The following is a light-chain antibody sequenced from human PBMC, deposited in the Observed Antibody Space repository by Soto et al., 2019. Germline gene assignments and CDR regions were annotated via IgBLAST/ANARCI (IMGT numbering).Light chain of an antibody. J-gene: IGLJ2*01. Sequence: QSALTQPASVSGSPGQSITISCTGTSSDVGGYNYVSWYQHHPGKAPKLMIYDVSNRPSGVSNRFSGSKSGNTASLTISGLQAEDEADYYCSSHTSSRTGVLGGGTKLTVL. CDR3: SSHTSSRTGV. CDR1: SSDVGGYNY. CDR2: DVS. V-gene: IGLV2-14*03.